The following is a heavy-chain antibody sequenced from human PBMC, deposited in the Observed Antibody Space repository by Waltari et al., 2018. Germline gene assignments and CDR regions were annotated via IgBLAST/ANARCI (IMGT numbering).Heavy chain of an antibody. CDR2: ISRSSYI. Sequence: EVQLVESGGGLVKPGGSMRLSCAASGFTFSSYSMNWVRQAPGKGLEWVSSISRSSYIYHADSVKGRFTISRDNAKNSLYLQMNSLRAEDTAVYYCARGPRNDYVWGSYRSIFDYWGQGTLVTVSS. J-gene: IGHJ4*02. D-gene: IGHD3-16*02. V-gene: IGHV3-21*01. CDR1: GFTFSSYS. CDR3: ARGPRNDYVWGSYRSIFDY.